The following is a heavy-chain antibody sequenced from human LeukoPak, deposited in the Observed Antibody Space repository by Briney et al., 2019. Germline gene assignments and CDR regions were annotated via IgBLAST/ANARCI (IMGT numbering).Heavy chain of an antibody. V-gene: IGHV3-64*01. J-gene: IGHJ4*02. CDR3: ARDGDYGDYGDY. CDR2: ISSDGGST. D-gene: IGHD4-17*01. CDR1: GFTFSSYA. Sequence: GGSLRLSCAASGFTFSSYAMHWVRQAPGKGLEYVSAISSDGGSTYYANSVKGRFTISRDNSKNTLYLQMGSLRAEDMAVYYCARDGDYGDYGDYWGQGTLVTVSS.